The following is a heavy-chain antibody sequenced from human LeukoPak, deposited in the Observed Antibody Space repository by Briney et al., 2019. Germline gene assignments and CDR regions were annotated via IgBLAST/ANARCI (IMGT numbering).Heavy chain of an antibody. CDR2: IKQDGSEN. Sequence: GGSLRLSCAASGFTFSSYWMSWVLQAPGKGLEWVANIKQDGSENYYVDSVKGRFTISRDNAKNSLYLQMNSLRAEDTAVYYCARDWDRGAIADYWGQGTLVTVSS. D-gene: IGHD3-10*01. CDR1: GFTFSSYW. CDR3: ARDWDRGAIADY. V-gene: IGHV3-7*01. J-gene: IGHJ4*02.